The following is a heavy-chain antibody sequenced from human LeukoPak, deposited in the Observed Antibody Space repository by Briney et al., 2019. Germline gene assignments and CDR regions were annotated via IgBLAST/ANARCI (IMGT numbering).Heavy chain of an antibody. Sequence: AGGSLRLSCAASGFTFSSYGMHWVRQAPGKGLEWVAFIRYDGSNKYYADSVKGRFTISRDNSKNTLYLQMNSLRAEDTAVYYCAKGDQNYYDSSGYYLWGQGTLVTVSS. J-gene: IGHJ4*02. CDR2: IRYDGSNK. CDR3: AKGDQNYYDSSGYYL. CDR1: GFTFSSYG. V-gene: IGHV3-30*02. D-gene: IGHD3-22*01.